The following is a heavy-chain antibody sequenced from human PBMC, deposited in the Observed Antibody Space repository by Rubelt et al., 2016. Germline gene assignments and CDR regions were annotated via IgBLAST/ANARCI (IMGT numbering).Heavy chain of an antibody. D-gene: IGHD5-18*01. CDR2: IIPIFGTA. CDR1: GGTFSSYA. J-gene: IGHJ4*02. V-gene: IGHV1-69*01. Sequence: QVQLVQSGAEVKKPESSVKVSCKASGGTFSSYAISWVRQAPGQGLEWMGGIIPIFGTANYAQKFQGRVTITADESTSTAYMELSSLRSEDTAVYYCARLSIFEDTAMVMSDYWGQGTLVTVSS. CDR3: ARLSIFEDTAMVMSDY.